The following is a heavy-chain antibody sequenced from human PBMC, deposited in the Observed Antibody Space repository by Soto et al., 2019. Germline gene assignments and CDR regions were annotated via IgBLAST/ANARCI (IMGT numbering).Heavy chain of an antibody. CDR3: ARGFAILTVFAFDI. J-gene: IGHJ3*02. CDR2: IYWSGDE. CDR1: GFSLSTSGVG. D-gene: IGHD4-17*01. V-gene: IGHV2-5*01. Sequence: QGTLKESGPTLVKPTQTLTLTCSFSGFSLSTSGVGVGWIRQSPGKALEWLALIYWSGDEHYRPSLKSRLSITKDTSKLHVVLNMTDMDPVDTATYYCARGFAILTVFAFDIWGLGTMVTVSS.